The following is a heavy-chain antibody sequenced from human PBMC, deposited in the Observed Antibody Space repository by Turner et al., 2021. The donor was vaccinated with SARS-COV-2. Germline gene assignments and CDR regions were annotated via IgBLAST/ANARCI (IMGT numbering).Heavy chain of an antibody. J-gene: IGHJ4*02. CDR2: ISYDGSNK. CDR1: GFTFSSYG. V-gene: IGHV3-30*18. D-gene: IGHD2-2*01. Sequence: QVQLVESGGGVVQPGRSLRLSCAASGFTFSSYGMHWVRQAPGKGLEWVEVISYDGSNKYYADSGKGRFTISRDNSKNTLYLQMNSLRAEDTAVYYCAKGGDIVVVPIAPTFDYWGQGTLVTVSS. CDR3: AKGGDIVVVPIAPTFDY.